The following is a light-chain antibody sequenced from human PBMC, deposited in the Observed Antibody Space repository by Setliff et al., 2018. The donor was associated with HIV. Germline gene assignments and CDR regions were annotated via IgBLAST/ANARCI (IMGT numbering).Light chain of an antibody. Sequence: EIVLTQSPGTLSLSPGERATLSCRASENIRSYLAWYQQKPGQAPRLLIYDASNRATGISDRFSGSGSGTDFTLTISRLGPEDFAMYYCQHYESYSVNFGQGTQL. CDR3: QHYESYSVN. V-gene: IGKV3-20*01. J-gene: IGKJ2*01. CDR1: ENIRSY. CDR2: DAS.